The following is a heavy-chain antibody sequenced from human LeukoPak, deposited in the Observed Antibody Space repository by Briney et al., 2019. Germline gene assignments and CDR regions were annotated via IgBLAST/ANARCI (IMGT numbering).Heavy chain of an antibody. CDR3: ARVVVVETSYFDY. J-gene: IGHJ4*02. CDR2: INHGGST. V-gene: IGHV4-34*01. CDR1: GGSFSGYY. D-gene: IGHD3-22*01. Sequence: SETLSLTCAVYGGSFSGYYWSWIRQPPGKGLEWIGEINHGGSTNYNPSLKSRVTISVDTSKNQFSLKLSSVTAADTAVYYCARVVVVETSYFDYWGQGTLVTVSS.